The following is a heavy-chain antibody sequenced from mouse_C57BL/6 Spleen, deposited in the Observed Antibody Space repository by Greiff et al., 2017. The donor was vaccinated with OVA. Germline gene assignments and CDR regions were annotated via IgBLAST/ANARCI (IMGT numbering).Heavy chain of an antibody. J-gene: IGHJ2*01. D-gene: IGHD2-4*01. CDR2: IHPNSGST. Sequence: EQLQQPGAELVKPGASVKLSCKASGYTFTSYWMHWVKQRPGQGLEWIGMIHPNSGSTNYNEKFKSKATLTVDKSSSTAYMQLSSLTSEDSAVYYCAREDDYEGYFDYWGQGITLTVSS. CDR3: AREDDYEGYFDY. V-gene: IGHV1-64*01. CDR1: GYTFTSYW.